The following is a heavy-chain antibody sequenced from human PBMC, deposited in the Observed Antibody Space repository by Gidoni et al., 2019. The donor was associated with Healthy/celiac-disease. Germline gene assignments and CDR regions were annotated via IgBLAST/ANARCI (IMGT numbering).Heavy chain of an antibody. D-gene: IGHD6-13*01. CDR3: ARVLVIAAAGYWFDP. Sequence: EVQLVESGGGLVQPGGSLRLPGAAAGFPCRSYWMSLVRQAPGKGLEWVCNIKKDGSEKCYVDSVKGRFTISRDNAKNSLYLQMNSLRAEDTAVYYCARVLVIAAAGYWFDPWGQGTLVTVSS. CDR1: GFPCRSYW. CDR2: IKKDGSEK. J-gene: IGHJ5*02. V-gene: IGHV3-7*01.